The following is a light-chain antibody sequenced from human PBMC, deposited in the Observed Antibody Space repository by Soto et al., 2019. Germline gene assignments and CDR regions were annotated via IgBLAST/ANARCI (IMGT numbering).Light chain of an antibody. CDR2: DNN. V-gene: IGLV1-51*01. CDR3: GTWDSSLRVV. J-gene: IGLJ2*01. CDR1: SSNVGNHN. Sequence: QSVLTQPPSVSAAPGQRVTISCSGSSSNVGNHNVSWYQQLPGTAPKLLIYDNNKRPSGTPDRYSGSKSGTSATLGITGLQTGDEADYYCGTWDSSLRVVFGGGTKLTVL.